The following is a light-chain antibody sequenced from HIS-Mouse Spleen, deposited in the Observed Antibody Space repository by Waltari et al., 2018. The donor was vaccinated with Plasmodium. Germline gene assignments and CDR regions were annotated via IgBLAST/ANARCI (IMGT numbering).Light chain of an antibody. CDR1: ALPKKY. J-gene: IGLJ3*02. CDR3: YSTDSSVNHRV. V-gene: IGLV3-10*01. Sequence: SYELTQPPSVSVSPGQTARITCSGDALPKKYAYWYPQKSGQAPVLVIYEDSKRPAGIPERFSGSGSGTMATLTISGAQVEDEADYYCYSTDSSVNHRVFGGGTKLTVL. CDR2: EDS.